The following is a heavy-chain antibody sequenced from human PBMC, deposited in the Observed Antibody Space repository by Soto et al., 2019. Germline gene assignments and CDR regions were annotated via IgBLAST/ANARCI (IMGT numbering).Heavy chain of an antibody. CDR1: GGSVSSSGHY. CDR3: ARHRKLETNLMSAFDI. V-gene: IGHV4-39*01. D-gene: IGHD3-10*02. CDR2: IYYRGST. Sequence: QVQVQESGPGLTKPSETLSLTCTVSGGSVSSSGHYWGWIRQSPGKGLEWIATIYYRGSTYYNPSLESRLTISLDTSKNQFSLRLKSVTAADTAMYYCARHRKLETNLMSAFDIWGQGKMVTVSS. J-gene: IGHJ3*02.